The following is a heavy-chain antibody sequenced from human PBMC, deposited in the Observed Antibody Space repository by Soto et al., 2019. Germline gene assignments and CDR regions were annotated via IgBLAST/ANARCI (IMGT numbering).Heavy chain of an antibody. CDR1: GCYISSGDYY. CDR3: ARVSDYYDSSGYYAHYYFDY. Sequence: PSETLSLTCPFSGCYISSGDYYWSWIRQPPGKGLEWIGYIYYSGSTYYNPSLKSRVTISVDTSKNQFSLKLSSVTAADTAVYYCARVSDYYDSSGYYAHYYFDYWGQGTLVTVSS. V-gene: IGHV4-30-4*01. D-gene: IGHD3-22*01. J-gene: IGHJ4*02. CDR2: IYYSGST.